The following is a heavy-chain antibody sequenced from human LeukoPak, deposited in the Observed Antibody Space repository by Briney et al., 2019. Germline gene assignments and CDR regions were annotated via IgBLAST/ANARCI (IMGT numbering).Heavy chain of an antibody. Sequence: ASVKVSCKASGYTFTSYGISWVRQAPGQGLEWMGWISAYNGNTNYAQKLQGRVTMTTDTSTSTAYMELRSLRSDDTAVYYCARDWGPYDFWSGYHIGDYFDYWGQGTLVTVSS. CDR2: ISAYNGNT. CDR1: GYTFTSYG. J-gene: IGHJ4*02. V-gene: IGHV1-18*01. CDR3: ARDWGPYDFWSGYHIGDYFDY. D-gene: IGHD3-3*01.